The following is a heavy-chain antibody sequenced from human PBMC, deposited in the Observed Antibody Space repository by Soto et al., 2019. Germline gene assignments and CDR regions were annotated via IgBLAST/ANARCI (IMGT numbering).Heavy chain of an antibody. J-gene: IGHJ4*02. D-gene: IGHD4-17*01. CDR1: GGSISSYY. CDR3: ARQNGDYYFDY. V-gene: IGHV4-59*08. CDR2: IYYSGST. Sequence: SETLSLTCTVSGGSISSYYWSWIRQPPGKGLEWIGYIYYSGSTNYNPSLKSRVTISVATSKNQFSLKLSSVTAADTAVYYCARQNGDYYFDYWGQGTLVTVSS.